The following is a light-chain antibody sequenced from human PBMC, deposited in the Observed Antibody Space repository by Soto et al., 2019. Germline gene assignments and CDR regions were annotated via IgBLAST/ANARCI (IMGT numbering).Light chain of an antibody. CDR3: MEGTPWPIT. CDR1: QSLVHSDGIAY. Sequence: DGVMAQYPLSLPVTLGQPASISCRSNQSLVHSDGIAYFSWFQQRPGRSPRRLIYKVSNRDSGVPARFSGSGSGTDFALKISRVGAEDVGVYYCMEGTPWPITFGQGTRLEIK. J-gene: IGKJ5*01. V-gene: IGKV2-30*02. CDR2: KVS.